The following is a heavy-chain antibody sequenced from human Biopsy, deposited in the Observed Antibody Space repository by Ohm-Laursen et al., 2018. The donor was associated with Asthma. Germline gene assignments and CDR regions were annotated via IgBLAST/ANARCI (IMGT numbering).Heavy chain of an antibody. CDR1: GFAFGDCA. CDR3: AKRGSYFDY. J-gene: IGHJ4*02. V-gene: IGHV3-33*03. D-gene: IGHD1-26*01. Sequence: SLRLSCTASGFAFGDCAMSWFRQAPGQGLEWVAVIWYDGSNKYYADSVKGRFTISRDKSKNTLYMQMNSLRAEDTAVYYRAKRGSYFDYWGQGTLVTVSS. CDR2: IWYDGSNK.